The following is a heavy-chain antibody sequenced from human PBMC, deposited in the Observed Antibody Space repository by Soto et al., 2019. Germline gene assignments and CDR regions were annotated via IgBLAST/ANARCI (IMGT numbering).Heavy chain of an antibody. CDR1: GGSISSSSYY. Sequence: QLQLQESGPGLVKPSETLSLTCTVSGGSISSSSYYWGWIRQPPGKGLEWIGSIYYSGSTYYNPSLPSRLPLSVDTSKTLVSLKLSSVTAADTPVHYCARHGVHSSGWAGPWGQGTLVTVSS. CDR2: IYYSGST. D-gene: IGHD6-19*01. J-gene: IGHJ5*02. CDR3: ARHGVHSSGWAGP. V-gene: IGHV4-39*01.